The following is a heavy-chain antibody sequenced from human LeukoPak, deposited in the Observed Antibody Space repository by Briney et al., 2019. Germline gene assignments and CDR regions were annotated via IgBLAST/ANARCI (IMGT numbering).Heavy chain of an antibody. CDR1: GGSFSGYY. Sequence: SETLSLTCAVYGGSFSGYYWSWIRQPPGKWLEWIGEINHSGSTNYNPSLKSRVTISVDTSKNQFSLKLSSVTAADTAVYYCARGTIVGDTTFDYWGQGTLVTVSS. CDR2: INHSGST. D-gene: IGHD1-26*01. J-gene: IGHJ4*02. V-gene: IGHV4-34*01. CDR3: ARGTIVGDTTFDY.